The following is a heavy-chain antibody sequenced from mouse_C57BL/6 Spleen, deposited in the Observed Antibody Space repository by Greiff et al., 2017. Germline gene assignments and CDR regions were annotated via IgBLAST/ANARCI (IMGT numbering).Heavy chain of an antibody. D-gene: IGHD1-1*01. Sequence: QVQLQQSGPELVKPGASVKISCKASGYAFSSSWMNWVKQRPGKGLEWIGRIYPGDGDTNYNGKFKGKATLTADKSSSTAYMQLSSLTSEDSAVYFGAREGTTVVVRYWYFDVWGTGTTVTVSS. V-gene: IGHV1-82*01. CDR3: AREGTTVVVRYWYFDV. CDR1: GYAFSSSW. J-gene: IGHJ1*03. CDR2: IYPGDGDT.